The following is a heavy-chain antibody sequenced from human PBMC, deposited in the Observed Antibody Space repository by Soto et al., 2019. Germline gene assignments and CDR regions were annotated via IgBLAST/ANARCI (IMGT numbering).Heavy chain of an antibody. CDR1: GGSLNKRDW. Sequence: PSETLSLTCGVSGGSLNKRDWWSWIRQSPGKGLEWIGSVYYRGRSYSKSSVKSRVTISVDTSKNQFSLNLNSVTASDTAVYFCVSQRTSVLTQAYFDYWGPGALVTVSS. J-gene: IGHJ4*02. CDR3: VSQRTSVLTQAYFDY. CDR2: VYYRGRS. D-gene: IGHD2-8*01. V-gene: IGHV4-39*01.